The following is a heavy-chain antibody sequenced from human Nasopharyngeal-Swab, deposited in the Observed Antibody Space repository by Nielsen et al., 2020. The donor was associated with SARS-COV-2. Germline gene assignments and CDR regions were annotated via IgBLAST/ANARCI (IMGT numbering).Heavy chain of an antibody. CDR2: ISTGGTT. CDR3: AKDGGGWLTSGWYYFDF. V-gene: IGHV3-53*01. J-gene: IGHJ4*02. D-gene: IGHD6-19*01. CDR1: GFTVTYNY. Sequence: GGSLRLSCAASGFTVTYNYMSWVRQAPGKGLEWVSLISTGGTTSYADSVKGRFTISRDNSKNTVFLQMNSLRAEDTALFICAKDGGGWLTSGWYYFDFWGQGSQVTVSS.